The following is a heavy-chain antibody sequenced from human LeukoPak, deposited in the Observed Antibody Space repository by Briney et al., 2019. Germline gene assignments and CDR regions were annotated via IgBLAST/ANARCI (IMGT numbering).Heavy chain of an antibody. Sequence: GGSLRLSCAASGFTFSSSAMSWVRQAPGKGLEWVSAISNNGGYTYYADSVKGRFTISRDSSKNTLYLQMNSLRAEDTAVYYCAKDLYYYDSSGPAGYWGQGTLVTVSS. CDR2: ISNNGGYT. D-gene: IGHD3-22*01. V-gene: IGHV3-23*01. CDR1: GFTFSSSA. CDR3: AKDLYYYDSSGPAGY. J-gene: IGHJ4*02.